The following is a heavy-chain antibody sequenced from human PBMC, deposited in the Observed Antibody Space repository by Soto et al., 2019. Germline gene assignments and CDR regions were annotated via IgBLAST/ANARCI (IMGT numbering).Heavy chain of an antibody. V-gene: IGHV3-74*01. CDR1: GFTFSRYW. CDR3: AKRGYGVYWYFDL. CDR2: INSDGSTT. Sequence: EVQLVESGGGLVQPGGSLRLSCAASGFTFSRYWMYWVRQVPGKGLVWVSHINSDGSTTSYADSVKGRFTISRDNAKNTLYLQMNSLRAEDTAVYYCAKRGYGVYWYFDLWGGGTLVTVSS. J-gene: IGHJ2*01. D-gene: IGHD2-8*01.